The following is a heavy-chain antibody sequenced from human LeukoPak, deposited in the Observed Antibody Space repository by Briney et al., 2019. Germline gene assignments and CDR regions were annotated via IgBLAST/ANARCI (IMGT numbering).Heavy chain of an antibody. J-gene: IGHJ4*02. CDR2: TLGSGGST. Sequence: GGSLRLSCAASGFTFSNYAMSWVRQAPGKGLEWVSATLGSGGSTYYADSVKGRFTVSRDNSKSTLYLQMNSLGAEDTALYYCAKWGDYDVLTGYYVPDYWGQGTLVTVSS. D-gene: IGHD3-9*01. CDR3: AKWGDYDVLTGYYVPDY. CDR1: GFTFSNYA. V-gene: IGHV3-23*01.